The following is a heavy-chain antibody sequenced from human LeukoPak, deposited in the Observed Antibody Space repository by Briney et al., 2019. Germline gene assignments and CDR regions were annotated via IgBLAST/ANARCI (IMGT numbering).Heavy chain of an antibody. CDR2: ITAYNGNT. CDR3: ARDQLDYDYVWGSYRYKRAHYYGMDV. D-gene: IGHD3-16*02. CDR1: GYTFTSYG. J-gene: IGHJ6*02. Sequence: ASVKVSCKASGYTFTSYGISWVRQAPGQGLEWMGWITAYNGNTNYAQKRQGRVTMTTDTSTSTAYMELRSMRSDDTAVYYCARDQLDYDYVWGSYRYKRAHYYGMDVWGQGTMVTVSS. V-gene: IGHV1-18*01.